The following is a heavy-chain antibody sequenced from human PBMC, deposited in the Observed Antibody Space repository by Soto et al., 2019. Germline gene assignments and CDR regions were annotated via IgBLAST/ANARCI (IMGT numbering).Heavy chain of an antibody. CDR1: GGSLSGCQ. J-gene: IGHJ4*02. CDR2: INHNGDT. D-gene: IGHD2-2*01. CDR3: AREWGYCDGTRCFPLFYY. V-gene: IGHV4-34*01. Sequence: SETLSLTCAAHGGSLSGCQWSWIRQAPGEGLEGRGEINHNGDTNYNPSLKSRVTISIDTSKNEFSLKLTSVTAGDTALYYCAREWGYCDGTRCFPLFYYWGQGVLVTVSS.